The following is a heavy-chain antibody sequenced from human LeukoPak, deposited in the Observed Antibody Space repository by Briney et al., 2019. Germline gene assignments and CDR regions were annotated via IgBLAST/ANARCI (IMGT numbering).Heavy chain of an antibody. Sequence: GASVKVSCKTSGYTFTSYAMHWVRQAPGQRLEWMGWINVGNGNIKYSQKFQGRVTMTRNTSISTAYMELSSLRSEDTAVYYCARGPINDFWSGYYTAVVDYWGQGTLVTVSS. D-gene: IGHD3-3*01. V-gene: IGHV1-3*01. CDR3: ARGPINDFWSGYYTAVVDY. J-gene: IGHJ4*02. CDR2: INVGNGNI. CDR1: GYTFTSYA.